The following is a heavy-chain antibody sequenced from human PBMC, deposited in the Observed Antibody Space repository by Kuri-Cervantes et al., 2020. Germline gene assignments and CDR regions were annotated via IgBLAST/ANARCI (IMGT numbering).Heavy chain of an antibody. Sequence: SETLSLTCAVSGASISSRDWWSWVRQSPGKGLEWIGEIFHSGRTNYNPSLKSRVTISVDTSKNQFSLKLSSVTAADTAVYYCARSPPPTSYDYIWGSYRPWFDYWGQGTLVTVSS. D-gene: IGHD3-16*02. CDR3: ARSPPPTSYDYIWGSYRPWFDY. V-gene: IGHV4-4*02. CDR2: IFHSGRT. J-gene: IGHJ4*02. CDR1: GASISSRDW.